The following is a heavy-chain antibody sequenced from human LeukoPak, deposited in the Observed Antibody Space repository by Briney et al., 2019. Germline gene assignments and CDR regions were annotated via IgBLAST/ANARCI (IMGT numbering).Heavy chain of an antibody. CDR2: IYYSGST. J-gene: IGHJ5*02. CDR1: GGSISSSSYY. V-gene: IGHV4-39*07. CDR3: ARTRITMIVGAWFDP. Sequence: SETLSLTCTVSGGSISSSSYYWGWTRQPPGKGLEWIGSIYYSGSTYYNPSLKSRVTISVDTSKNQFSLKLSSVTAADTAVYYCARTRITMIVGAWFDPWGQGTLVTVSS. D-gene: IGHD3-22*01.